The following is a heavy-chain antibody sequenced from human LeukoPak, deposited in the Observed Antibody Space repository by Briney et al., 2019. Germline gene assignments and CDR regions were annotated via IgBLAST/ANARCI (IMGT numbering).Heavy chain of an antibody. D-gene: IGHD3-22*01. J-gene: IGHJ3*02. CDR1: GFTLSSYA. V-gene: IGHV3-30-3*01. CDR3: ARDEYYDSSGSDAFDI. CDR2: ISNDGNDK. Sequence: GRSLRLSCAASGFTLSSYAMHWVRQAAGKGLEWVAVISNDGNDKYHADSVKGRFTISRDNSKNTLYLQMNSQRDEDTAVYYCARDEYYDSSGSDAFDIWGQGTMVTDSS.